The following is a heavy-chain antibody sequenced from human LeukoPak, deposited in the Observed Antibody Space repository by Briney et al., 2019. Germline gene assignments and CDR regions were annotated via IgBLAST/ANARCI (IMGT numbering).Heavy chain of an antibody. V-gene: IGHV4-34*01. CDR3: ARENLYYYDSSGYYRRGPFDY. J-gene: IGHJ4*02. CDR1: GFTFSSYA. CDR2: INHSGSP. D-gene: IGHD3-22*01. Sequence: GSLRLSCAASGFTFSSYAMSWVRQPPGKGLEWIGEINHSGSPNYNPSLKSRVTISVDTSKNQFSLKLSSVTAADTAVYYCARENLYYYDSSGYYRRGPFDYWGQGTLVTVSS.